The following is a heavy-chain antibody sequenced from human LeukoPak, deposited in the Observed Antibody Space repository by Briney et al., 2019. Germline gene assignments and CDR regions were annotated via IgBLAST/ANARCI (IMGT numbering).Heavy chain of an antibody. CDR3: ARGATDTTRWFDP. D-gene: IGHD1-7*01. J-gene: IGHJ5*02. V-gene: IGHV3-21*01. CDR1: GFTFSSYS. CDR2: ISSSSSYI. Sequence: GGSLSLSCAASGFTFSSYSMNWVRQAPGKGLEWVSSISSSSSYIYYADSVKGRFTISRDNAKNSLYLQMNGLRADDTAAYYCARGATDTTRWFDPWGQGTLVTVSS.